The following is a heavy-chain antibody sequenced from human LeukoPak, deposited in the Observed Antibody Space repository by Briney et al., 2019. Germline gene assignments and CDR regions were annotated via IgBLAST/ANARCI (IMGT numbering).Heavy chain of an antibody. CDR2: ISNDGTNK. Sequence: GRSLRLSCAASQFTFSSYGMHWVRQAPGKGLEGVAGISNDGTNKYYADSVKGRFTVSRDNSQNTLYLQINSLRPEDTAVYYCAKDQRPWYTSAWYLDYWGQGTLVTVSS. CDR3: AKDQRPWYTSAWYLDY. V-gene: IGHV3-30*18. CDR1: QFTFSSYG. J-gene: IGHJ4*02. D-gene: IGHD6-19*01.